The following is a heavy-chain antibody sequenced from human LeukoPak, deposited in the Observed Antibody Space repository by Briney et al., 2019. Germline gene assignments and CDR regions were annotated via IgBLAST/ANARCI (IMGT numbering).Heavy chain of an antibody. CDR2: IYTSGST. J-gene: IGHJ6*03. Sequence: PSQTLSLTCTVSGGSISSGSYYWSWIRQPAGKGLEWIGRIYTSGSTNYNPSLKSRVTMSVDTSKNQFSLKLSSVTAADTAVYYCARSGDFWSGYYYMDVWGKGTTVTVSS. CDR1: GGSISSGSYY. CDR3: ARSGDFWSGYYYMDV. V-gene: IGHV4-61*02. D-gene: IGHD3-3*01.